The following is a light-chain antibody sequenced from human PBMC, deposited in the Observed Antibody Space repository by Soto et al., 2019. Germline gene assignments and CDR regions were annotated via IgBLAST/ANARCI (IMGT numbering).Light chain of an antibody. CDR1: QSVSSN. V-gene: IGKV3-15*01. CDR2: DAS. CDR3: QQYSNWPET. J-gene: IGKJ1*01. Sequence: EIVMTQSPATLSVSPGERATLSCRASQSVSSNLAWYQQKVGQAPRLLIYDASTRATGVPARFSGSGSGTAFTLTISSLQSEDFAVYYCQQYSNWPETFGQGTKVEIK.